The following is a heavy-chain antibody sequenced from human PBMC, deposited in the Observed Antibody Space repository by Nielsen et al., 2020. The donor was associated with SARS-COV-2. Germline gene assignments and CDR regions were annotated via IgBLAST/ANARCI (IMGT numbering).Heavy chain of an antibody. Sequence: SLKISCAASGFTFDDYAMHWVRQAPGKGLEWVSGISWNSGSIGYADSVKGRFTISRDNAKNSLYLQMNSLRAEDTAVYYCARVDIESGYSNYYYYGMDVWGQGTTVTVSS. J-gene: IGHJ6*02. CDR3: ARVDIESGYSNYYYYGMDV. V-gene: IGHV3-9*01. CDR2: ISWNSGSI. CDR1: GFTFDDYA. D-gene: IGHD3-3*01.